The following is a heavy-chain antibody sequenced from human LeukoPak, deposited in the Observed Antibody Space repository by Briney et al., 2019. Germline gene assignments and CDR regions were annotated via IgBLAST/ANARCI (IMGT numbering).Heavy chain of an antibody. Sequence: PGGSLRLSCAASGFTFSSYSMNWVRQAPGKGLEWVSYISSRSSTIYYADSVKGRFTISRDNAKNSLDLQMSSLNAEDTAVYYCARSKIDYWGQGTLVTVSS. J-gene: IGHJ4*02. CDR2: ISSRSSTI. CDR1: GFTFSSYS. CDR3: ARSKIDY. D-gene: IGHD4-11*01. V-gene: IGHV3-48*04.